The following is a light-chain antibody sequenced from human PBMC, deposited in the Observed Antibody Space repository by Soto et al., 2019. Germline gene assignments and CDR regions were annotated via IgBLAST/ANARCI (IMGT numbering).Light chain of an antibody. J-gene: IGKJ1*01. CDR1: QSVSSW. CDR2: KAS. CDR3: QQYYASPPWT. Sequence: DVQMTQSPSTLSASVGDRVTITCRASQSVSSWLAWYQQKPGKAPKLLIYKASSLQSGVPSRFSGSGSGTEFTLTISSLQPDDFATYYCQQYYASPPWTFGQGTKVDIK. V-gene: IGKV1-5*03.